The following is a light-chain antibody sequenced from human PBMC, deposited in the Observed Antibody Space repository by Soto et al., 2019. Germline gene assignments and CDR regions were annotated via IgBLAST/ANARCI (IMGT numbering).Light chain of an antibody. V-gene: IGKV3-20*01. Sequence: EVVLTQSPVTLSLSPGERATLSCRASQSVSSPYLAWYQQKPGQPPRLLIYGASSRATDIPDRFIGSGSGKEFTLTIARLAPEVFAMYYCQQYGSSPFTFGPGTKVDI. CDR1: QSVSSPY. CDR3: QQYGSSPFT. J-gene: IGKJ3*01. CDR2: GAS.